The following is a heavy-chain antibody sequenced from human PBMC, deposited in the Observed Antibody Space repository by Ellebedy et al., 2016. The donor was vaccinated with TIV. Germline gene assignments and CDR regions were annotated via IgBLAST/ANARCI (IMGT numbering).Heavy chain of an antibody. J-gene: IGHJ6*02. Sequence: AASVKVSCKASGFTFTSSAMQWVRQARGQRLEWIGWIVVGSGNTNYAQKFQERVTITRDMSTSTAYMELSSLRSEDTAVYYCAADRFSYYGSGPQWGYYYYYGMDVWGQGTTVTVSS. CDR2: IVVGSGNT. CDR3: AADRFSYYGSGPQWGYYYYYGMDV. D-gene: IGHD3-10*01. V-gene: IGHV1-58*02. CDR1: GFTFTSSA.